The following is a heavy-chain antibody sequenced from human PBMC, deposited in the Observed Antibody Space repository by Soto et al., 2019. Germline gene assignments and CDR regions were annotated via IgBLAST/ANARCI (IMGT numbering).Heavy chain of an antibody. CDR3: ARDPGYTSFFYGNYYYGTDV. D-gene: IGHD6-19*01. Sequence: SETLSLTCTVSGGSISSGGYYWSWIRQHPGKGLEWIGYIYYSGSTNYNPSLKSRVTISVDTSKNQFSLKLSSVTAADTAVYYCARDPGYTSFFYGNYYYGTDVWGQGTTVTVSS. V-gene: IGHV4-61*08. CDR2: IYYSGST. J-gene: IGHJ6*02. CDR1: GGSISSGGYY.